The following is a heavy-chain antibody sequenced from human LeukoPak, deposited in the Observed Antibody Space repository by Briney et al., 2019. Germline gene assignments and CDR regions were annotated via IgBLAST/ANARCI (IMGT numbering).Heavy chain of an antibody. D-gene: IGHD3-10*01. CDR2: IDPNSGGT. Sequence: ASVKVSCKASGYTFTGHDMHWVRQAPGQGLEWMGRIDPNSGGTYYAQKFQGRVTMTRDTSMSTAYMELSRLRSDDTAVYYCARDAMGSYLNWGQRTLVTVSS. J-gene: IGHJ4*02. V-gene: IGHV1-2*02. CDR3: ARDAMGSYLN. CDR1: GYTFTGHD.